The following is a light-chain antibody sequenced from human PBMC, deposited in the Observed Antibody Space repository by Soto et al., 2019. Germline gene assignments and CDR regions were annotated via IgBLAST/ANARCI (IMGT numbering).Light chain of an antibody. CDR2: SAS. J-gene: IGKJ2*01. V-gene: IGKV3-15*01. CDR1: QSISTE. Sequence: EIVMTQSPATLSVSPGERATLSCRASQSISTELAWYQQKPGQPPRLLIYSASTRATGVPARFTGSGSGSEFTITISGLQSEDFAVYYCLQGHNWPLTFGQGTRLEI. CDR3: LQGHNWPLT.